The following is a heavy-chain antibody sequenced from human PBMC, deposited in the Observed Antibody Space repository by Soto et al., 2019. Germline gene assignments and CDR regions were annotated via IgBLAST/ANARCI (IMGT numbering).Heavy chain of an antibody. Sequence: GGSLRLSCAASGCHFSSYAMHWVRQAPGKGLEYVSAISSNGGSTYYANSVKGRFTISRDNSKNTLYLQMGSLRAEDMAVYYCARGPGYYFDYWGQGTLVTVSS. V-gene: IGHV3-64*01. J-gene: IGHJ4*02. CDR3: ARGPGYYFDY. CDR1: GCHFSSYA. CDR2: ISSNGGST.